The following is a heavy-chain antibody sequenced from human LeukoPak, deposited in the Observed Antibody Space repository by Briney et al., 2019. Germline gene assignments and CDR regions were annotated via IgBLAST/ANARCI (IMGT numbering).Heavy chain of an antibody. J-gene: IGHJ6*03. CDR1: GGSIRSSSYY. V-gene: IGHV4-39*01. D-gene: IGHD3-10*01. CDR3: ARHKGEWTLWFGELLSLSYYYYMDV. Sequence: SETLSLTCTVSGGSIRSSSYYWGWIRQPPGKGLEWIGCIYYTGSTYYNPSLKSRVTISVDTSKNQFSLKLSSVTAADTALYYCARHKGEWTLWFGELLSLSYYYYMDVWGKGTTVTISS. CDR2: IYYTGST.